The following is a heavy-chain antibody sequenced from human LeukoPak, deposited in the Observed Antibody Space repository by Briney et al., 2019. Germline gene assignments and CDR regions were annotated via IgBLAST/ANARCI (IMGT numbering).Heavy chain of an antibody. Sequence: SETLSLTCTVSGGSISSSSYYWGWIRQPPGKGLEWIGSIYYSGSTYYNPSLKSRVTISVDTSKNQFSLKLSSVTAADTAVYYCARPRGTGNARFDPWGQGTLVTVSS. J-gene: IGHJ5*02. CDR3: ARPRGTGNARFDP. D-gene: IGHD1-1*01. V-gene: IGHV4-39*01. CDR1: GGSISSSSYY. CDR2: IYYSGST.